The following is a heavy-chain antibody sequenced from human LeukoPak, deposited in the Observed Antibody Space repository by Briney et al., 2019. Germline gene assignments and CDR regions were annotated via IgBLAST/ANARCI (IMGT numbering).Heavy chain of an antibody. CDR3: ARKNTYYDLWSGYTNWFDP. CDR2: INHSGST. V-gene: IGHV4-34*01. J-gene: IGHJ5*02. Sequence: SETLSLTCAVYGGSFSGYYWSWIRQPPGKGLEWIWEINHSGSTNYNPSLRSRVTISVDTSKNQFSLKLSSVTAADTAVYYCARKNTYYDLWSGYTNWFDPWGQGTLVTVSS. CDR1: GGSFSGYY. D-gene: IGHD3-3*01.